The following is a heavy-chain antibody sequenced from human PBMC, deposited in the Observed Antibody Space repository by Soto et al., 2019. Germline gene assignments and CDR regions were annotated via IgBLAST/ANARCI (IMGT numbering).Heavy chain of an antibody. J-gene: IGHJ4*02. Sequence: GESLKISCKGFGYSFSSYWISWVRQMPGKGLEYMGIIYPGDSETRYSPSFHGKVTISADRSIGTAYLQWSSLEASDSAFYFCARSPRSSPYFDYWGQGALVTVSS. CDR3: ARSPRSSPYFDY. CDR1: GYSFSSYW. D-gene: IGHD6-13*01. V-gene: IGHV5-51*01. CDR2: IYPGDSET.